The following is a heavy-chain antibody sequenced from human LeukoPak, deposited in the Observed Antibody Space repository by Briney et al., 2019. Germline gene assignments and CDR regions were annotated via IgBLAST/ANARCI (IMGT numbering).Heavy chain of an antibody. Sequence: SETLSLTCTVSGYSISSGYYWGWIRQPPGKGLEWIGSIYHSGSTYYNPSLKSRVTISVDTSKNQFSLKLSSVTAADTAVYYCAGGQDSSSVDYWGQGTMVTVSS. J-gene: IGHJ3*01. V-gene: IGHV4-38-2*02. CDR3: AGGQDSSSVDY. CDR1: GYSISSGYY. CDR2: IYHSGST. D-gene: IGHD6-13*01.